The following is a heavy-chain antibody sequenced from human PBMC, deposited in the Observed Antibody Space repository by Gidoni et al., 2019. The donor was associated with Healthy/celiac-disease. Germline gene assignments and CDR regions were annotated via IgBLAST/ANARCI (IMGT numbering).Heavy chain of an antibody. CDR2: ISSSSSYI. V-gene: IGHV3-21*01. CDR3: ARDSEWLFPAEYFQH. Sequence: EVQLVESGGGLVKPGGSLRLSWAASGFTFSSYSMNWVRQAPGKGLECVSSISSSSSYIYYADSVKGRFTISRDNAKNSLYLQMNSLRAEDTAVYYCARDSEWLFPAEYFQHWGQGTLVTVSS. CDR1: GFTFSSYS. D-gene: IGHD6-19*01. J-gene: IGHJ1*01.